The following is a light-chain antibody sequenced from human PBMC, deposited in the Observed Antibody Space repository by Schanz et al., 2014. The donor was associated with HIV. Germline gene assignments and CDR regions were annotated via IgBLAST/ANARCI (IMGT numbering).Light chain of an antibody. J-gene: IGLJ3*02. Sequence: QPVLTQSPSASASLGASVKLTCTLSSGQSTFAIAWHQQRPEKGPRYLMKLNADGSHTKGDGIPDRFSGSSSGAERYLTISSLQSDDEADYYCQTWGTGIWVFGGGTKLTV. CDR1: SGQSTFA. V-gene: IGLV4-69*01. CDR3: QTWGTGIWV. CDR2: LNADGSH.